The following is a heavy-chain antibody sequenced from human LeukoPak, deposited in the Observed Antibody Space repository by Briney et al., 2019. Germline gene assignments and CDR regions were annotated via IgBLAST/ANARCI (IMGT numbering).Heavy chain of an antibody. CDR1: GYTFTSYG. V-gene: IGHV1-18*01. Sequence: ASVKVSCKASGYTFTSYGISWVRQAPGQGLEWMGWISAYNGNTNYAQKLQGRVTMTTDTSTSTAYMELRSLRSDDTAVYYCARDPDILTGYYYYYGMDVRGQGTTVTVSS. J-gene: IGHJ6*02. CDR3: ARDPDILTGYYYYYGMDV. CDR2: ISAYNGNT. D-gene: IGHD3-9*01.